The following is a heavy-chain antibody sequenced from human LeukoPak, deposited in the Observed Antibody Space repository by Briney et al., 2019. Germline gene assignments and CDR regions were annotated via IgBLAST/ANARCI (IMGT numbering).Heavy chain of an antibody. J-gene: IGHJ6*02. CDR1: GGSFSGYY. D-gene: IGHD6-13*01. Sequence: PSETLSLTCAVYGGSFSGYYWSWIRQPPGKGLEWVGEINHSGSTNYNPSLKSRVTISVDTSKNQSSLKLSSVTAADTAVYYCASGSSSYYYYYYGMDVWGQGTTVTVSS. CDR2: INHSGST. CDR3: ASGSSSYYYYYYGMDV. V-gene: IGHV4-34*01.